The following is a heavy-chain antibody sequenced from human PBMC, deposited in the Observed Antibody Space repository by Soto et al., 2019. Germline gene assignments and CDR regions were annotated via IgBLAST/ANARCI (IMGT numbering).Heavy chain of an antibody. Sequence: ASVKVSCKASGGTFSSYAISWVRQAPGQGLEWMGGIIPIFGTANYAQKFQGRVTITADESTSTAYMELSSLRSEDTAVYYCARGSVPAAMPSYFDYWGQGTLVTV. V-gene: IGHV1-69*13. CDR1: GGTFSSYA. D-gene: IGHD2-2*01. CDR3: ARGSVPAAMPSYFDY. J-gene: IGHJ4*02. CDR2: IIPIFGTA.